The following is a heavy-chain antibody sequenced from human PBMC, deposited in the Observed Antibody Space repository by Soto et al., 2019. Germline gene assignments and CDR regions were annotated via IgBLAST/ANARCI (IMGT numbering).Heavy chain of an antibody. CDR3: AKVQMATKMGLYYFDY. J-gene: IGHJ4*02. D-gene: IGHD5-12*01. CDR1: GFTFSSYA. CDR2: ISGSGGST. Sequence: GGSRRLSCAASGFTFSSYAMSWVRQAPGKGLEWVSAISGSGGSTYYADSVKGRFTISRDNSKNTLYLQMNSLRAEDTAVYYCAKVQMATKMGLYYFDYWGQGALVTVSS. V-gene: IGHV3-23*01.